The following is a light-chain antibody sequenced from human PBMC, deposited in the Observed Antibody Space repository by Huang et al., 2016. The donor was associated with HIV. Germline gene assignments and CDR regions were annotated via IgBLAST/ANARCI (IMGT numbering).Light chain of an antibody. Sequence: EIVMTQSPATLSVSPGERATLSCMTSQSVSSNLAWYQQKPGQAPRRLIYGASTRATGVPARFSGRGSGTEFTLTIRSLQSEDFAVYYCQQYNNWPPLTFGGGTKVEIK. CDR1: QSVSSN. J-gene: IGKJ4*01. V-gene: IGKV3-15*01. CDR2: GAS. CDR3: QQYNNWPPLT.